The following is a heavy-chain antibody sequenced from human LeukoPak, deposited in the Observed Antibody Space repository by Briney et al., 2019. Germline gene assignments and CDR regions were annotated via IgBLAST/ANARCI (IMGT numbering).Heavy chain of an antibody. J-gene: IGHJ4*02. CDR3: ARDLDNYYDSSGYYYVRGSDY. D-gene: IGHD3-22*01. CDR2: INPNSGGT. Sequence: ASVKVSCKASGYTFTGCYMHWVRQAPGQGLEWMGWINPNSGGTNYAQKFQGRVTMTRDTSISTAYMELSRLRSDDTAVYYCARDLDNYYDSSGYYYVRGSDYWGQGTLVTVSS. CDR1: GYTFTGCY. V-gene: IGHV1-2*02.